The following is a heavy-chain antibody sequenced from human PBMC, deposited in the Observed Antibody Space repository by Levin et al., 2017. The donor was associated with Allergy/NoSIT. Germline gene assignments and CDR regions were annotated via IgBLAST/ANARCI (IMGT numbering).Heavy chain of an antibody. CDR1: GFTFSSYE. D-gene: IGHD3-22*01. Sequence: SCAASGFTFSSYEMNWVRQAPGKGLEWVSYISSSGSTIYYADSVKGRFTISRDNAKNSLYLQMNSLRAEDTAVYYCARVDYDSSGYYYLGNYWGQGTLVTVSS. CDR2: ISSSGSTI. CDR3: ARVDYDSSGYYYLGNY. J-gene: IGHJ4*02. V-gene: IGHV3-48*03.